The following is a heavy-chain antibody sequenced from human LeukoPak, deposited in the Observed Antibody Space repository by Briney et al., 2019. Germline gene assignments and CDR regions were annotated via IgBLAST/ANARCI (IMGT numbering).Heavy chain of an antibody. CDR3: ARGTPIVLYYFDY. Sequence: SETLSLTCTVSGYSISSGYYWGWIRQPPGKGLEWIGSIYHSGNTYYNPSLKSRVTISVDTSKNQFSLKLSSVTAADTAVYYCARGTPIVLYYFDYWGQGTLVTVSS. CDR2: IYHSGNT. V-gene: IGHV4-38-2*02. CDR1: GYSISSGYY. J-gene: IGHJ4*02. D-gene: IGHD2/OR15-2a*01.